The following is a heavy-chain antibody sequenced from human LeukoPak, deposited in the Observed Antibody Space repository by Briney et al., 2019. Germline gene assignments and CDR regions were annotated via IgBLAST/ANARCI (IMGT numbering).Heavy chain of an antibody. D-gene: IGHD1-26*01. Sequence: SETLSLTCTVSGGSISSGGYYWSWIRQHPGKGLEWIGYIYYSGSTNYNPSLKSRVTISVDTSKNQFSLKLSSVTAADTAVYYCARVRIGADPFVAFDIWGQGTMVTVSS. CDR3: ARVRIGADPFVAFDI. J-gene: IGHJ3*02. CDR2: IYYSGST. CDR1: GGSISSGGYY. V-gene: IGHV4-61*08.